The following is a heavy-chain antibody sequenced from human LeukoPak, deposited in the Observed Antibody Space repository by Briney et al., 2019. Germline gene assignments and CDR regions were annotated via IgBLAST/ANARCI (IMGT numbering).Heavy chain of an antibody. J-gene: IGHJ4*02. D-gene: IGHD3-22*01. Sequence: NPSEPLSLTCTVSGGSISSSSYYWGWIRQPPGKGLEWIGSIYYSGSTYYNPSLKSRVTISVDTSKNQFSLKLSSVTAADTAVYYCARGYYDSPQLVWGQGTLVTVSS. CDR2: IYYSGST. CDR1: GGSISSSSYY. CDR3: ARGYYDSPQLV. V-gene: IGHV4-39*01.